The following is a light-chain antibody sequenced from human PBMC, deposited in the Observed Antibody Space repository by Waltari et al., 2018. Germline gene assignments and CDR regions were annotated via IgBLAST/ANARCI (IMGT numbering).Light chain of an antibody. CDR1: SSNIRAGDD. Sequence: QSVLTQPPSASGAPGPRVTLSCTGSSSNIRAGDDCHRYQQPPGTAPKPLIYGTSNRPSGVPDRFSGSKSGTSASLAITGLQAEDEADYYCQSYDSSLSGYVVFGGGTKLTVL. J-gene: IGLJ2*01. V-gene: IGLV1-40*01. CDR3: QSYDSSLSGYVV. CDR2: GTS.